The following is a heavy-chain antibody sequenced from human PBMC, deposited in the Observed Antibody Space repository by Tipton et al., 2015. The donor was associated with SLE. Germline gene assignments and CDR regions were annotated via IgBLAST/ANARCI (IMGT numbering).Heavy chain of an antibody. V-gene: IGHV3-23*01. J-gene: IGHJ4*02. Sequence: SLRLSCAASGFTFSRYTMSWVRQAPGKGLEWVSGIIGSGTSTHYADSVKGRFTISKDISRNTLYLQMNGLRAEDTALYFCAKDRDPDGFWNFDCWGQGTLVTVSS. CDR2: IIGSGTST. D-gene: IGHD3-3*01. CDR3: AKDRDPDGFWNFDC. CDR1: GFTFSRYT.